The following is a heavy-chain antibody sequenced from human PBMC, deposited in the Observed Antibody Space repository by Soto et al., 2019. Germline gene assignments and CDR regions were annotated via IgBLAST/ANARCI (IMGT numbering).Heavy chain of an antibody. V-gene: IGHV1-69*01. D-gene: IGHD1-26*01. Sequence: QVQLVQSGAEVKKPGSSVKVSCKASGGTFSSYAISWVRQAPGQGLEWMGGIIPIFGTANYAQKFQGRVTITADESTSTAYMELSSLRSEDTAVYYCAREGGSSMLKYYYYYGMGVWGQGTTVTVSS. CDR3: AREGGSSMLKYYYYYGMGV. CDR2: IIPIFGTA. CDR1: GGTFSSYA. J-gene: IGHJ6*02.